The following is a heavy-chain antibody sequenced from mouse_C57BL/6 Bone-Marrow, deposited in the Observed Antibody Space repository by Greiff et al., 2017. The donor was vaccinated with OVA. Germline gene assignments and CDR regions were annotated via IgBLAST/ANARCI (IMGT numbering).Heavy chain of an antibody. V-gene: IGHV1-80*01. J-gene: IGHJ3*01. CDR1: GYAFSSYW. CDR2: IYPGDGDT. CDR3: AREGLRAWFAY. D-gene: IGHD2-4*01. Sequence: QVHVKQSGAELVKPGASVKISCKASGYAFSSYWMNWVKQRPGKGLEWIGQIYPGDGDTNYNGKFKGKATLTADKSSSTAYMQLSSLTSEDSAVYFCAREGLRAWFAYWGQGTLVTVSA.